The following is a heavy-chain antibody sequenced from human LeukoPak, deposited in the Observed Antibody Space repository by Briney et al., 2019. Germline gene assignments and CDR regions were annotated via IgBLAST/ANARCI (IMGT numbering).Heavy chain of an antibody. Sequence: SETLSLTCTVSGYSISSGYYWGWIRQPPGKGLEWIGSIYHSGSTYYNPSLKSRVTISVDTSKNQFSLKLSSVTAADTAVYYCARRRYSGYDLAFDIWGQGTMVTVSS. CDR2: IYHSGST. CDR1: GYSISSGYY. CDR3: ARRRYSGYDLAFDI. V-gene: IGHV4-38-2*02. J-gene: IGHJ3*02. D-gene: IGHD5-12*01.